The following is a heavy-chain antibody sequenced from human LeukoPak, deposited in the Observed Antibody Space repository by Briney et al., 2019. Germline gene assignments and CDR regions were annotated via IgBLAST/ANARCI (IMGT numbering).Heavy chain of an antibody. CDR2: ITPTSDYT. CDR3: ASEAAGYINY. CDR1: GFTFTTYS. Sequence: PGGSLRLSCAASGFTFTTYSMNWVRQAPGKGLERVSSITPTSDYTYYADSLKGRFTVSRDNAKNSLYLQLNTLRAEDTAVYYCASEAAGYINYWGQGTLVTVSS. V-gene: IGHV3-21*01. D-gene: IGHD6-13*01. J-gene: IGHJ4*02.